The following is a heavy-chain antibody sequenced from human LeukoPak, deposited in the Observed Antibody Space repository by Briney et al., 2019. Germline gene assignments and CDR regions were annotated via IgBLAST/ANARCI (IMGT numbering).Heavy chain of an antibody. CDR3: AREAEYCSSTSCIPIAFDI. J-gene: IGHJ3*02. CDR1: GGSISSSSYY. CDR2: IYYSGST. V-gene: IGHV4-61*01. D-gene: IGHD2-2*01. Sequence: TSETLSLTCSVSGGSISSSSYYWGWIRQPPGKGLEWIGYIYYSGSTNYNPSLKSRVTISVDTSKNQFSLKLSSVTAADTAVYYCAREAEYCSSTSCIPIAFDIWGQGTMVTVSS.